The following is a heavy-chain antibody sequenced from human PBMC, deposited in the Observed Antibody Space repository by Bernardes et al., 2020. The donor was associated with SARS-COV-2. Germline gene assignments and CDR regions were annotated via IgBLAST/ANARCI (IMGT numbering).Heavy chain of an antibody. J-gene: IGHJ4*02. D-gene: IGHD1-26*01. CDR1: GFTFSGYG. Sequence: GSLRLSCSAPGFTFSGYGMHWVRQAPGQGLEYVSGIRGDGGKTHYADSVKDRFTISRDNSKTTLYLQMSSLRPEDTALYYCVKGLFMWESYGHYWGQGTRVTVSS. CDR2: IRGDGGKT. CDR3: VKGLFMWESYGHY. V-gene: IGHV3-64D*08.